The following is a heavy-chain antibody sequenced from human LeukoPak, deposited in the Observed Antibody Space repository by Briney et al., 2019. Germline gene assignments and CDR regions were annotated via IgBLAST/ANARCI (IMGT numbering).Heavy chain of an antibody. CDR1: GFTFSSYW. V-gene: IGHV3-74*01. CDR3: ARDFPSFDS. CDR2: IKSDGSST. J-gene: IGHJ4*02. Sequence: GGSLRLSCAASGFTFSSYWMHWVRQAPGKGLEWVSRIKSDGSSTTYADSVKGRFTIFRDNAKNTLYLEMNSLRTEDTAVYYCARDFPSFDSWGQGTLVTVSS.